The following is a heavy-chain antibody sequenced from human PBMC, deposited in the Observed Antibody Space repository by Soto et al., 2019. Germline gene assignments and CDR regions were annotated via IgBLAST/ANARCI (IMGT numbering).Heavy chain of an antibody. CDR2: ISAYNGNT. Sequence: ASVKVSCKASGYTFTSYGISWVRQAPGQGLEWMGWISAYNGNTNYAQKLQGRVTMTTDTSTSTAYMELRSLRSDDTAVYYCARDSQRELPMPRSRYYGMDVWGQGTTVTVSS. CDR1: GYTFTSYG. J-gene: IGHJ6*02. CDR3: ARDSQRELPMPRSRYYGMDV. V-gene: IGHV1-18*01. D-gene: IGHD1-26*01.